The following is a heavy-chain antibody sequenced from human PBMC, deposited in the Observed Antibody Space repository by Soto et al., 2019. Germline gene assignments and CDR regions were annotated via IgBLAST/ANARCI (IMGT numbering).Heavy chain of an antibody. J-gene: IGHJ6*02. CDR2: IIPIFGTA. D-gene: IGHD6-25*01. CDR3: ARGIAARDGGNYYCYGMDV. V-gene: IGHV1-69*01. Sequence: QVQLVQSGAEVKKPGSSVKVSCKASGGTFSSYAISWVRQAPGQGLEWMGGIIPIFGTANYAQKFQGRVTITADESTSTAYMELSSLRSEVTAVYYCARGIAARDGGNYYCYGMDVWGQGTTVTVSS. CDR1: GGTFSSYA.